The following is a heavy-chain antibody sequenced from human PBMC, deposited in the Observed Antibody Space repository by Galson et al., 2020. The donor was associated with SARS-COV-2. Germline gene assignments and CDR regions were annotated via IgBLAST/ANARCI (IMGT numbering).Heavy chain of an antibody. D-gene: IGHD6-25*01. CDR3: ARGSRSAEDY. J-gene: IGHJ4*02. CDR1: GFTFSDHW. V-gene: IGHV3-74*01. CDR2: INTDGTST. Sequence: TGGSLRLSCAASGFTFSDHWMHWVHQAPGKGPVWVSRINTDGTSTYYADFVRGRFTVSRDNAKNTLSLQLNNLRAEDTAIYYCARGSRSAEDYWGQGALVTVSS.